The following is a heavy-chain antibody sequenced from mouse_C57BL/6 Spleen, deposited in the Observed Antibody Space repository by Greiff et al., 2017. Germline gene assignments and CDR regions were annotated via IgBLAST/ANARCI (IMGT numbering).Heavy chain of an antibody. CDR2: IRNKANGYTT. Sequence: EVKLMESGGGLVQPGGSLSLSCAASGFTFTDYYMSWVRQPPGKALEWLGFIRNKANGYTTEYSASVKGRFTISRDNSQSILYLQMNALRAEDSATYYCARYMDILPYYAMDYWGQGTSVTVSS. J-gene: IGHJ4*01. CDR1: GFTFTDYY. V-gene: IGHV7-3*01. D-gene: IGHD1-3*01. CDR3: ARYMDILPYYAMDY.